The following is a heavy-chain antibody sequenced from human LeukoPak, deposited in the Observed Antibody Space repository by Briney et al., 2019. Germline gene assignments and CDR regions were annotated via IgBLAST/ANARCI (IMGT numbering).Heavy chain of an antibody. V-gene: IGHV3-48*03. CDR1: GFTFSSYA. CDR2: ISDTDSAV. Sequence: QPGGSLRLSCAASGFTFSSYAMNGFRQAPGKGLEWISYISDTDSAVYYADSVKGRFTISRDNTKNSLYLQMNSLRVEDTAVYYCAGRLAYWGQGTLVTVSS. CDR3: AGRLAY. J-gene: IGHJ1*01.